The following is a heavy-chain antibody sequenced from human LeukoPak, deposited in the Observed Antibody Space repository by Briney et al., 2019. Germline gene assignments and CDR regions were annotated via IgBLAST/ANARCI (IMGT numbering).Heavy chain of an antibody. Sequence: ASVKVSCKASGYTFTDYYMHWVRQAPGQGLEWMGWINPNSGGTNYAQKFQGRVTMTRDTSISTAYMELSRLRSDDTAVYYCARDRYYYGSGSYYYYYYYMDVWGKGTTVTIS. CDR2: INPNSGGT. CDR3: ARDRYYYGSGSYYYYYYYMDV. V-gene: IGHV1-2*02. D-gene: IGHD3-10*01. CDR1: GYTFTDYY. J-gene: IGHJ6*03.